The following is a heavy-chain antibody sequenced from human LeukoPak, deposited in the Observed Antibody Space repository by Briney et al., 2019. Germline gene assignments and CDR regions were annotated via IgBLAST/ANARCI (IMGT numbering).Heavy chain of an antibody. Sequence: GESLRLSCAASGFTFSSYWMHWVRQAPGKGLVWVSRINSDGSSTSYADSVKGRFTISRDNAKNTLYRQMNSLRAEDTAVYYCARARVDTAMDTYYYYYMDVWGKGTTVTVSS. CDR2: INSDGSST. CDR1: GFTFSSYW. V-gene: IGHV3-74*01. CDR3: ARARVDTAMDTYYYYYMDV. J-gene: IGHJ6*03. D-gene: IGHD5-18*01.